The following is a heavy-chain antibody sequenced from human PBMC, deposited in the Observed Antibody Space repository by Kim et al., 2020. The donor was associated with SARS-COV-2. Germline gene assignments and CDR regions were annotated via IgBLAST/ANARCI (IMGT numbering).Heavy chain of an antibody. V-gene: IGHV3-13*01. D-gene: IGHD6-19*01. J-gene: IGHJ4*02. Sequence: TYYPGSVKGRFTISRENAKNYLYLQMNSLRAGDTAVYYCARGAVARVFDYWGQGTLVTVSS. CDR3: ARGAVARVFDY. CDR2: T.